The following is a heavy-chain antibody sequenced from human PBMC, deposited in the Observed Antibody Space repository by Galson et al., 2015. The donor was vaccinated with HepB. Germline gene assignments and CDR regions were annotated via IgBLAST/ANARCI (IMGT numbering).Heavy chain of an antibody. D-gene: IGHD2-21*02. CDR3: ASEAPDCGGDCYSEY. Sequence: SLRLSCAASGFIFTNYGMAWVRQAPGKGLSWISAISGSGDSIYYAESVKGRFTISRDKSKNTLSLQMNNLRADDSGVYYCASEAPDCGGDCYSEYWGQGVLVTVSS. V-gene: IGHV3-23*01. J-gene: IGHJ4*02. CDR1: GFIFTNYG. CDR2: ISGSGDSI.